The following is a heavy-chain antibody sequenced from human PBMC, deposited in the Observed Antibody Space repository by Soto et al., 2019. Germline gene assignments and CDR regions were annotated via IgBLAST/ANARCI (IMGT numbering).Heavy chain of an antibody. CDR2: INHSGST. Sequence: VQLQQWGAGLLKPSETLSLTCAVYVGSFSGYYWSWIRQPPGKGLEWIGEINHSGSTNYNPSLKSRVTISVDTSKNQFSLKLSSVTAADTAEYYCARLALRFHGAFDIWGQGTMVTVSS. V-gene: IGHV4-34*01. CDR1: VGSFSGYY. J-gene: IGHJ3*02. CDR3: ARLALRFHGAFDI. D-gene: IGHD3-3*01.